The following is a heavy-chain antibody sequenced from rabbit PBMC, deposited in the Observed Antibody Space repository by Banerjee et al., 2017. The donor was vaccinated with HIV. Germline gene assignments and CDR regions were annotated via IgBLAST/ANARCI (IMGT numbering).Heavy chain of an antibody. V-gene: IGHV1S40*01. CDR1: GFDLSSYYY. Sequence: QSLEESGGDLVKPGASLTLTCTASGFDLSSYYYMCWVRQAPGKGLEWIACIGAASTYYATWAKGRFTISKTSSTTVTLQMTSLTAADTATYFCARDAGYAGSNLWGPGTLVTVS. CDR3: ARDAGYAGSNL. D-gene: IGHD4-2*01. J-gene: IGHJ4*01. CDR2: IGAAST.